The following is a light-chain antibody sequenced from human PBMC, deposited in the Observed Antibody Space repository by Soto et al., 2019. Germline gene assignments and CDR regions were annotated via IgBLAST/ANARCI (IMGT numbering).Light chain of an antibody. CDR2: GNS. CDR1: SSKIGAGYD. V-gene: IGLV1-40*01. Sequence: QSVLTQPPSVSGAPGQRVTISCTESSSKIGAGYDVHWYQQLPGTAPKLLIYGNSNRPSGVPDRFSGSKSGTSASLAITGLQAEDEADYYCQSYDSSLSGSYVFGTGTKVTVL. J-gene: IGLJ1*01. CDR3: QSYDSSLSGSYV.